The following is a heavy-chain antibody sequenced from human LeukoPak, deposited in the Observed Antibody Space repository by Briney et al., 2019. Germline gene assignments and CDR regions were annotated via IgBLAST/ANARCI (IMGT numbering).Heavy chain of an antibody. D-gene: IGHD2-8*01. CDR3: ARAQHIVLMYATRLNWFDP. J-gene: IGHJ5*02. V-gene: IGHV4-38-2*01. CDR1: GYSISSGYY. CDR2: IYHSGST. Sequence: SETLSLTCAVSGYSISSGYYWGWMRRPPGKGLEWIGSIYHSGSTYYNPSLKSRVTISVDTSKNQFSLKLSSVTAADTAVYYCARAQHIVLMYATRLNWFDPWGQGTLVTVSS.